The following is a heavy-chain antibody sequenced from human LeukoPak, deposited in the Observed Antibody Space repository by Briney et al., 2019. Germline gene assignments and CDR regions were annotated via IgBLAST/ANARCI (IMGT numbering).Heavy chain of an antibody. V-gene: IGHV3-21*01. CDR3: ARDRRLQLWSPAGFDY. CDR2: ISSIGVYI. D-gene: IGHD5-18*01. CDR1: GLTFNMYT. J-gene: IGHJ4*02. Sequence: GGSLRLSCAASGLTFNMYTMNWLRQAPGKGLEWVSSISSIGVYIYYADSVKGRVTSSRDNAKNSLYLQMNSLRADDTAVYYCARDRRLQLWSPAGFDYWGQGTLVTASS.